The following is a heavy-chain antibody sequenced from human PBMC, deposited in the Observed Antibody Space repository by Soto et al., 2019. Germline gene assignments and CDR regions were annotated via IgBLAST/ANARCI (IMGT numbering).Heavy chain of an antibody. CDR2: IYPGDSDT. Sequence: GESLKISCKGSGYSFTSYWIGWVRQMPGKGLEWMGIIYPGDSDTRYSPSFQGQVTISADKSISTAYLQWSSLKASDTAMYYWARPKYLGRGYSGRDVGGQGPTVPVSS. CDR1: GYSFTSYW. V-gene: IGHV5-51*01. CDR3: ARPKYLGRGYSGRDV. D-gene: IGHD1-26*01. J-gene: IGHJ6*02.